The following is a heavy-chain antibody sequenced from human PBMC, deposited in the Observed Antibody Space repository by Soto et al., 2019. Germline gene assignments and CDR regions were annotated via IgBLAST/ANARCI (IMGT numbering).Heavy chain of an antibody. CDR3: AGTPPLWYSSSSYYFDY. J-gene: IGHJ4*02. CDR1: GFTFSSYW. V-gene: IGHV3-7*01. CDR2: IKQDGSEK. Sequence: GSLRLSCAASGFTFSSYWMSWVRQAPGKGLEWVANIKQDGSEKYYVDSVKGRFTISRDNAKNSLYLQMNSLRAEDTAVYYCAGTPPLWYSSSSYYFDYWGQGTLVTVSS. D-gene: IGHD6-13*01.